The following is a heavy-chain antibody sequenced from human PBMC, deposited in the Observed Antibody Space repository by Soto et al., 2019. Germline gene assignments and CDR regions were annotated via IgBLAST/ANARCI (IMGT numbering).Heavy chain of an antibody. CDR2: IYYSGST. J-gene: IGHJ4*02. CDR1: GGSVSSGSYY. D-gene: IGHD4-17*01. Sequence: QVQLQESGPGLVKPSETLSLTCTVSGGSVSSGSYYWSWIRQPPGKGLDWIGYIYYSGSTNYNPPLKSRVTMSVDTSKNQFSLKLRSMTAADTAVYYCARGPDGDYGDYWGQGTLVTVSS. CDR3: ARGPDGDYGDY. V-gene: IGHV4-61*01.